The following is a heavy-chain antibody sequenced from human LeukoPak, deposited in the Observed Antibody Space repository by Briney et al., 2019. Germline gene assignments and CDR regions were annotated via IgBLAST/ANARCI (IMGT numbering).Heavy chain of an antibody. CDR1: GFTFSSYA. J-gene: IGHJ4*02. CDR3: AKDGGYSGYDYVPDFDY. V-gene: IGHV3-23*01. D-gene: IGHD5-12*01. Sequence: GSLRLSCAASGFTFSSYAMSWVRQAPGKGLEWVSAINGSGGSPYYADSVKGRFTISRDNSKNTLYLQMNSLRAEDTAAYYCAKDGGYSGYDYVPDFDYWGQGTLVTVSS. CDR2: INGSGGSP.